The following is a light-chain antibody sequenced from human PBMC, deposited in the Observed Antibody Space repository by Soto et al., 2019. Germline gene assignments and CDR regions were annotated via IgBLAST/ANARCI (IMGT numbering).Light chain of an antibody. Sequence: DIQMTQSPASLSASVGDRVTITCRASQSISGYLNWYLQKPGKAPKHLIYGASTLQSGVPSRFTGSGSETSFTLTISSLQPEDFGTYYCQQTYNTPVTFGPGTKWIS. CDR1: QSISGY. V-gene: IGKV1-39*01. CDR2: GAS. CDR3: QQTYNTPVT. J-gene: IGKJ3*01.